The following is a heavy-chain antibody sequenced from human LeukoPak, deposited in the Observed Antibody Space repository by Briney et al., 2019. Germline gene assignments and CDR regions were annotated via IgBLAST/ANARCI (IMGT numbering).Heavy chain of an antibody. J-gene: IGHJ5*02. Sequence: APVKVFCKASGYTFTSYYMHWVRQAPGQGLEWMGIINPSGGSTSYAQKFQGRVTMTRDTSTSTVYMELSSLRSEDTAVYYCARGPITMIVVNWFDPWGQGTLVTVSS. CDR2: INPSGGST. CDR3: ARGPITMIVVNWFDP. CDR1: GYTFTSYY. V-gene: IGHV1-46*03. D-gene: IGHD3-22*01.